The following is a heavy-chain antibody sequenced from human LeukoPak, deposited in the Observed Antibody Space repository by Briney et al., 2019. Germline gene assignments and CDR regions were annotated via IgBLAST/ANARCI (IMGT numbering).Heavy chain of an antibody. D-gene: IGHD1-26*01. Sequence: GGSLRLSCAASGFTFSSYWMSWVRQAPGKGLEWVANIKQDGSEKYYVDSVKGRFTISRDNAKNSLYLQMNSLRAEDTAVYYCARSRGSYHTNFDYWGQGTLATVSS. V-gene: IGHV3-7*01. CDR2: IKQDGSEK. CDR1: GFTFSSYW. J-gene: IGHJ4*02. CDR3: ARSRGSYHTNFDY.